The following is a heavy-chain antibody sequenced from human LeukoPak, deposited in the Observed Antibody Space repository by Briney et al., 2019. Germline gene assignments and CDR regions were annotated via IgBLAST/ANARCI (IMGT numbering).Heavy chain of an antibody. D-gene: IGHD2-21*02. CDR2: IFPGDSDT. Sequence: GEPLKISCKISRYSFTTSWIGWVRQMPGKGLEWMGIIFPGDSDTRYSPSFQGQVTISADKYTSTAYLQWSSLRASDTAMYYCARQTEKAVDYWGQGTLVTVSS. CDR3: ARQTEKAVDY. J-gene: IGHJ4*02. CDR1: RYSFTTSW. V-gene: IGHV5-51*01.